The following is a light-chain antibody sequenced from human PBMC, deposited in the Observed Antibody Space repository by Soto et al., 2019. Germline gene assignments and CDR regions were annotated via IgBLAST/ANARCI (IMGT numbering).Light chain of an antibody. Sequence: NFMLTQPHSVSESPGKTVTISCTRNAGSIASYDVQWYQQRPGSSPTTIMYEDNQRPSGVPDRFSGSIDSSSNSASLTISGLKTEDEADYFCQSYDSIKGVLFGGGTKLAVL. CDR1: AGSIASYD. CDR2: EDN. CDR3: QSYDSIKGVL. V-gene: IGLV6-57*01. J-gene: IGLJ3*02.